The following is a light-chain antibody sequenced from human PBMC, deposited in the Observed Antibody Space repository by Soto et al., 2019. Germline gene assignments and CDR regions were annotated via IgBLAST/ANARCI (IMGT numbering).Light chain of an antibody. Sequence: EIVLTQSPGTLSLFPAERATLSCRASQSVSSSYLAWYQQKPGQAPRLLIYGASSRATGIPDRFSGSGFGTDFTLTISRLEPEDFAVYYCQQYGSSPPWTFGQGTKVEIK. CDR1: QSVSSSY. J-gene: IGKJ1*01. CDR3: QQYGSSPPWT. CDR2: GAS. V-gene: IGKV3-20*01.